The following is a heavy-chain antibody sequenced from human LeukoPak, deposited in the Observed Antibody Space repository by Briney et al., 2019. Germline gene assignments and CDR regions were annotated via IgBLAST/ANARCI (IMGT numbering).Heavy chain of an antibody. J-gene: IGHJ4*02. CDR1: GGSISSGGYY. V-gene: IGHV4-31*03. D-gene: IGHD6-13*01. Sequence: SETLSLTCTVSGGSISSGGYYWSWIRQHPGKGLEWIGYIYYSGSTYYNPSLKSRVTISVDTSKNQFSLKLSSVTAADTAVYYCARPKASSSWYAVIEDSLTQNFDYWGQGTLVTVSS. CDR3: ARPKASSSWYAVIEDSLTQNFDY. CDR2: IYYSGST.